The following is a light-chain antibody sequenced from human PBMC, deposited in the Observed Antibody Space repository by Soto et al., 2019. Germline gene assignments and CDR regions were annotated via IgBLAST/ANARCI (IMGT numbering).Light chain of an antibody. CDR2: YDD. V-gene: IGLV1-36*01. CDR1: SSNLGNHA. Sequence: QSVLTQPPSVSEAPRQRVTISCSGSSSNLGNHAVNWYQQLPGKAPKLLIYYDDLLPSGVSDRFSGSKSGTSASLAISGLQSEDEADYYCAAWDDSLNGWVFGGGTKLTVL. J-gene: IGLJ3*02. CDR3: AAWDDSLNGWV.